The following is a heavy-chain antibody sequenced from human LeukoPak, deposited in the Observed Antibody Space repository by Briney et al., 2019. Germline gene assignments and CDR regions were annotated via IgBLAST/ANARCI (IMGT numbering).Heavy chain of an antibody. CDR3: TRAPRGYSNYLDL. J-gene: IGHJ4*02. D-gene: IGHD4-11*01. V-gene: IGHV4-39*07. CDR1: GGSISSSSYY. CDR2: IFHRGHT. Sequence: PSETLSLTCTVSGGSISSSSYYWGWVRQSPGKGLEWLGSIFHRGHTYYNASLQSRVTLSIDTSKNQFSLNLTSVTAADTAVYFCTRAPRGYSNYLDLWGQGTLVTVSS.